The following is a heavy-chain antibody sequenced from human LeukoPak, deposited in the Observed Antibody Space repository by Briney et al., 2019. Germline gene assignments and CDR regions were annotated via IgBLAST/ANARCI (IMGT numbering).Heavy chain of an antibody. J-gene: IGHJ5*02. CDR2: IYYSGST. Sequence: PSETLSLTCTVSGASVSSYYWSWIRQPPGKGLEWIGYIYYSGSTDYNPSLKSRVTISVDTSKNQFSLKLSSVTAADTAVYYCARGRQKRYCSGGSCYLNWFDPWGQGTLVTVSS. D-gene: IGHD2-15*01. CDR3: ARGRQKRYCSGGSCYLNWFDP. V-gene: IGHV4-59*02. CDR1: GASVSSYY.